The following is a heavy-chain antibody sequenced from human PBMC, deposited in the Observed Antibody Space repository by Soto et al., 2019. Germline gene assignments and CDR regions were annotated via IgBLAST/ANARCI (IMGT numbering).Heavy chain of an antibody. CDR2: INHSGST. CDR3: ARGREVVASSGWFDP. D-gene: IGHD2-15*01. J-gene: IGHJ5*02. CDR1: GGSFSGYY. Sequence: SETLSLTCAVYGGSFSGYYWSWIRQPPGKGLEWIGEINHSGSTNYNPSLRRRVTISVDTSKNQFSLKLSSVTAADTAVYYCARGREVVASSGWFDPWGQGTLVTVSS. V-gene: IGHV4-34*01.